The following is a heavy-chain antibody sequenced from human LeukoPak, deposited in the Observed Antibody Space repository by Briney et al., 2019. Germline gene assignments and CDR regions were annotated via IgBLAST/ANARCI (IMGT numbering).Heavy chain of an antibody. CDR1: GYTFTGYY. CDR3: ASPGELLRLGCNY. J-gene: IGHJ4*02. D-gene: IGHD1-26*01. CDR2: INPNSGGT. V-gene: IGHV1-2*02. Sequence: GASVKVSCKASGYTFTGYYIHLVRQAPGQGLEWVGWINPNSGGTNYAQKFQGRVTMTRDTSISTAYMELSRLRSDDTAVYYCASPGELLRLGCNYWGQGTLVTVSS.